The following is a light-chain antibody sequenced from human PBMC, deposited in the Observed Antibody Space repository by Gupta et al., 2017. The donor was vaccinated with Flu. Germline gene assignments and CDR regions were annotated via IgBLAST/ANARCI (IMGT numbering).Light chain of an antibody. CDR1: STDVGRSDS. CDR2: DVS. CDR3: SSYTSTNTVYV. J-gene: IGLJ1*01. Sequence: QSALTQPASVSGSPGQSITISCTGTSTDVGRSDSVSWYQHYPGKAPKLIIYDVSTRPSGVSSRFSGSKSGNTASLTSSGLEAEDESDYYWSSYTSTNTVYVFGTGTTVTVL. V-gene: IGLV2-14*03.